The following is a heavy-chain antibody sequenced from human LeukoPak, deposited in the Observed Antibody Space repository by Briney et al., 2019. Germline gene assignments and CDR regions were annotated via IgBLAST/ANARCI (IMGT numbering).Heavy chain of an antibody. CDR3: AKDPSGYCSGGSCYSAFDI. V-gene: IGHV3-23*01. D-gene: IGHD2-15*01. CDR1: GFTFSSYA. CDR2: ISGSGGST. J-gene: IGHJ3*02. Sequence: PGGSLRLSCAASGFTFSSYAMSWVRQAPGKRLEWVSAISGSGGSTYYADSVKGRFTISRDNSKNTLYLQMYSLRAEDTAVYYCAKDPSGYCSGGSCYSAFDIWGQGTMVTVSS.